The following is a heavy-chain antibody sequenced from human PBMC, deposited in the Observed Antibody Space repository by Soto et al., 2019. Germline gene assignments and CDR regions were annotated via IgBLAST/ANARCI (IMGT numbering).Heavy chain of an antibody. Sequence: GESLKISCKGFGYSFSSYWISWVRQMPGKGLEWMGRIDPSDAYTNYSPSFQGQVTIAADKSIRTAYLQWSSLRASDTAMYYCARQIYDSDTGPNFQYYFDSWGQGTPVTVSS. CDR3: ARQIYDSDTGPNFQYYFDS. J-gene: IGHJ4*02. CDR1: GYSFSSYW. CDR2: IDPSDAYT. V-gene: IGHV5-10-1*04. D-gene: IGHD3-22*01.